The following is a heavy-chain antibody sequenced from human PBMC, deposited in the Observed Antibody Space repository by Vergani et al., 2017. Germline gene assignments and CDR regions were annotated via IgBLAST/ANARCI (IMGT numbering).Heavy chain of an antibody. D-gene: IGHD2-15*01. CDR3: ARVPCSGGSCYSQNWFDP. Sequence: QVQLVQSGAEVKKPGSSVKVSCKASGGTFSSYAISWVRQAPGQGLEWMGWISAYNGNTNYAQKLQGRVTMTTDTSTSTAYMELRSLRSDDTAVYYCARVPCSGGSCYSQNWFDPWGQGTLVTVSS. CDR2: ISAYNGNT. V-gene: IGHV1-18*01. CDR1: GGTFSSYA. J-gene: IGHJ5*02.